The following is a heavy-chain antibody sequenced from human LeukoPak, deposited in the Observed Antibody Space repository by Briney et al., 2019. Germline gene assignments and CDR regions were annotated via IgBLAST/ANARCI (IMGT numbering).Heavy chain of an antibody. CDR2: INPSGGST. Sequence: GASVKVSCKASGYTFTSYYMHWVRQAPGQGLEWMGIINPSGGSTSYAQKFQGRVTMTRDTSTSTVYMELSSLRSEDTAVYYCARVAAAAGTWGGSFDYWGQGTLVAVSS. CDR3: ARVAAAAGTWGGSFDY. CDR1: GYTFTSYY. J-gene: IGHJ4*02. D-gene: IGHD6-13*01. V-gene: IGHV1-46*01.